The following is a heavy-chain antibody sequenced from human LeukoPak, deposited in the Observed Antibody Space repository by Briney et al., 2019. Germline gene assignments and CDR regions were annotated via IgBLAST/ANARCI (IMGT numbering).Heavy chain of an antibody. Sequence: GGSLRLSCAASGFTFSSYAMSWVRQAPGKGLEWVSAVSGSGGSTYYADSVKGRFTISRDNSKNTLYLQMNSLRAEDTAVYYCAKDPYSGSYFDYWGQGTLVTVSS. CDR2: VSGSGGST. V-gene: IGHV3-23*01. CDR3: AKDPYSGSYFDY. J-gene: IGHJ4*02. D-gene: IGHD1-26*01. CDR1: GFTFSSYA.